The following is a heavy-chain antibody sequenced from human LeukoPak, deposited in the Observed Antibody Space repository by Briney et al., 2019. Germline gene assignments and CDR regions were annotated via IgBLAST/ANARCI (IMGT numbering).Heavy chain of an antibody. CDR3: ARDGVLRFLERLSPPVDYYGMDV. CDR2: INPNSGGT. Sequence: ASVKVSCKASGYTFTGYYMHWVRQAPGQGLEWMGRINPNSGGTNYAQKFQGRVTMTRDTSISTAYMELSRLRSDDTAVYYCARDGVLRFLERLSPPVDYYGMDVWGQGTTVTVSS. CDR1: GYTFTGYY. V-gene: IGHV1-2*06. J-gene: IGHJ6*02. D-gene: IGHD3-3*01.